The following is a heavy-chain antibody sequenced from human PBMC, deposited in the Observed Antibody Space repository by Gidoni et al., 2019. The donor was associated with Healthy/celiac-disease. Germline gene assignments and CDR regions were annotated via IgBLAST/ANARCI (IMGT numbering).Heavy chain of an antibody. V-gene: IGHV5-51*01. CDR2: IYPGDSDT. J-gene: IGHJ4*02. CDR3: ERLSGSYYFDY. CDR1: VYSLTSYW. D-gene: IGHD1-26*01. Sequence: EVQLVQSGAEVKKPGASLKISCKGSVYSLTSYWIGWVRQMPGKGLEWMGIIYPGDSDTRFSPSFKGQVTISADKSLSTAYLQWSSLKASDTAMYYCERLSGSYYFDYWGQGTLVTVSS.